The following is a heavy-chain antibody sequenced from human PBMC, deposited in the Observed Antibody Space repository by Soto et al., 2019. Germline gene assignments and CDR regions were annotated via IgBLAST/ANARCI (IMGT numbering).Heavy chain of an antibody. CDR3: ARESGNDLSAGYGMDV. D-gene: IGHD3-3*01. V-gene: IGHV3-11*01. Sequence: GGSLRLSCAASGFTFSDYYMSWIRQAPGKGLEWVSYISSSGSTIYYADSVKGRFTISRDNAKNSLYLQMNSLRAEDTAVYYCARESGNDLSAGYGMDVRGQGTTVTVSS. CDR1: GFTFSDYY. J-gene: IGHJ6*02. CDR2: ISSSGSTI.